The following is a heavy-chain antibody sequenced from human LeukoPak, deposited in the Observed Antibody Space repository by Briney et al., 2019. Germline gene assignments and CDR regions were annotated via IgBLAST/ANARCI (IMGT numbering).Heavy chain of an antibody. CDR3: ARGIGYSYDLDY. CDR1: GGSFSGYY. D-gene: IGHD5-18*01. Sequence: PSETLSLTCAVYGGSFSGYYWSWIRQPPGKGLEWIGEINHSGSTNYNPSLKSRVTISVDTSKNQFSLKLSSVTAADTAVYYCARGIGYSYDLDYWGQGTLVTVSS. CDR2: INHSGST. V-gene: IGHV4-34*01. J-gene: IGHJ4*02.